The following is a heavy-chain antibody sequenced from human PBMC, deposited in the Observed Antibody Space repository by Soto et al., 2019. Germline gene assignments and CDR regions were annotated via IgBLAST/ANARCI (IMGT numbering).Heavy chain of an antibody. CDR3: SRKLGLQYFDWLSSGDYYYMDV. Sequence: ASVKVSCKASGYTFTSYDINWVRQATGQGLEWMGWMNPNSGNTGYAQKFQGRVTMTRNTSISTAYMELSSLRSEDTAVYYCSRKLGLQYFDWLSSGDYYYMDVWGKGTTVSVSS. CDR2: MNPNSGNT. V-gene: IGHV1-8*01. D-gene: IGHD3-9*01. CDR1: GYTFTSYD. J-gene: IGHJ6*03.